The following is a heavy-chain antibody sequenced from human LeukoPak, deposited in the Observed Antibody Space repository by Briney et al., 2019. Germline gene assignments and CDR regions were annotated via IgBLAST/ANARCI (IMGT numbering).Heavy chain of an antibody. CDR3: AKGSVDTAMATDY. Sequence: QPGGSLRLSCAASRFTFDYYAMHWVRQAPGKGLEWVSLISRDGYSTYYADSVKGRFTISRDNRKNSLYLQMNSLRTEDTALYYCAKGSVDTAMATDYWGQGTLVTVSS. CDR1: RFTFDYYA. V-gene: IGHV3-43*02. J-gene: IGHJ4*02. D-gene: IGHD5-18*01. CDR2: ISRDGYST.